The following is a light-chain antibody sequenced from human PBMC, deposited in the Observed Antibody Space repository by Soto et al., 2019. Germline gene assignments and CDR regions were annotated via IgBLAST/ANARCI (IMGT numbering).Light chain of an antibody. CDR3: QQYGSSPPWT. J-gene: IGKJ1*01. CDR2: GAS. CDR1: QSVSSSY. V-gene: IGKV3-20*01. Sequence: EIVLTQSPGTLSWSPGERATLSCRASQSVSSSYLAWYQQKPGQAPRLLIYGASSRATGIPDRCSGSGSGTDFTLPISRLEPEDFAGYYCQQYGSSPPWTFGQGTKVEIK.